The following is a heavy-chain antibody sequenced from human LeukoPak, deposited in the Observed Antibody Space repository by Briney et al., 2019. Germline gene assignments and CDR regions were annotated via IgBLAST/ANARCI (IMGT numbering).Heavy chain of an antibody. CDR1: GGTFSSYA. J-gene: IGHJ4*02. V-gene: IGHV1-69*13. D-gene: IGHD2/OR15-2a*01. Sequence: GASVKVSCKASGGTFSSYAISWVRQAPGQGLEWMGGIIPIFGTANYAQKFQGRVTITADESTGTAYMELSSLRSEDTAVYYCARDLSGYFDYWGQGTLVTVSS. CDR3: ARDLSGYFDY. CDR2: IIPIFGTA.